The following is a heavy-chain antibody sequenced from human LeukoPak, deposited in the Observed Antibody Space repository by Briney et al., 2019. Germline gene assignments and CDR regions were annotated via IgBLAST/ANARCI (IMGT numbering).Heavy chain of an antibody. CDR2: IYPGDSDT. V-gene: IGHV5-51*01. J-gene: IGHJ3*01. Sequence: GGSLKISCKGSGYSFNTYWIGWVRQMPGKGLEWMGIIYPGDSDTRYRPSFQGQVTISADKSISTAYLQWRSLKASDTAMYYCARRDARHDAFDVWGQGTMVTVAS. CDR1: GYSFNTYW. CDR3: ARRDARHDAFDV.